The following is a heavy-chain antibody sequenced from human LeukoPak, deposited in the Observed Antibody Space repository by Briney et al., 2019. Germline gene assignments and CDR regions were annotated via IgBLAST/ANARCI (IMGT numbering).Heavy chain of an antibody. V-gene: IGHV3-23*01. CDR2: ISGSGGST. Sequence: GGSLRLSCAASGFTFSSYWMTWVRQAPGKGLEWVSAISGSGGSTYYADSVKGRFTISRDDSKNTLYLQMNSLRAEDTAVYYCAKVRKVFVVVTAWDAFDIWGQGTMVTVSS. J-gene: IGHJ3*02. CDR3: AKVRKVFVVVTAWDAFDI. CDR1: GFTFSSYW. D-gene: IGHD2-21*02.